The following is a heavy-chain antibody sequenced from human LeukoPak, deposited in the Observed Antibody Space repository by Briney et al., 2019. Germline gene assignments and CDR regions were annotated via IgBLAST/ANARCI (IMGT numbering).Heavy chain of an antibody. CDR2: IYYSGST. D-gene: IGHD2-21*02. CDR1: GGSISSHY. J-gene: IGHJ4*02. CDR3: ARGGSDSSLPNFDY. Sequence: SETLSLTCTVSGGSISSHYWSWIRQPPGKGLEWIGYIYYSGSTNYNPSLKSRVTISVDTSKNQFSLKPSSVTAADTAVYYCARGGSDSSLPNFDYWGQGTLVTVSS. V-gene: IGHV4-59*11.